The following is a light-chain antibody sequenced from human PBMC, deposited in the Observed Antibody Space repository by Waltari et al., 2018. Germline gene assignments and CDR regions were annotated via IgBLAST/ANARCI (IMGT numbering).Light chain of an antibody. Sequence: DLQMTQSPSSLSASVGDRVTITCRASQDINTYLEWFQHKPGKAPKPLIFAASNLQSGVPSKFSGNGSETYFTLTISSLQAEDSATYYCQQCSIYPYTFGQGTKLEIK. J-gene: IGKJ2*01. CDR3: QQCSIYPYT. CDR2: AAS. V-gene: IGKV1-16*02. CDR1: QDINTY.